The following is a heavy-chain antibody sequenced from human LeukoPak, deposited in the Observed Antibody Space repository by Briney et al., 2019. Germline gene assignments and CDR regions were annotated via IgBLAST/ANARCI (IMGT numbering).Heavy chain of an antibody. V-gene: IGHV4-59*01. CDR3: ARVPTDGLNPFDS. CDR1: GVSISWYC. D-gene: IGHD5-24*01. Sequence: PSETLSLTYPVSGVSISWYCWSWLRQPPGKGLEWIGYIYYSGSTNFNPSLRSRVTISVDTSKNQFSLKLSSVTAADTALYYCARVPTDGLNPFDSWGQGTLVTVSS. CDR2: IYYSGST. J-gene: IGHJ5*01.